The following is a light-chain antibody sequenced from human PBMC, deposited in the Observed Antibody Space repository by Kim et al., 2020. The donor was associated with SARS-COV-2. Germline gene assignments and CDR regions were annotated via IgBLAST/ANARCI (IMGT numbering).Light chain of an antibody. J-gene: IGLJ3*02. Sequence: SSELTQDPAVSVTLGQTVRITCQGDSLRSYYASWYQQKPGQAPVLVIYGKNNRPSGIPDRFSGSSSGNTASLTITGAQAEDEADYYCNSRDSSGNHSWVFGGETKLTVL. CDR2: GKN. CDR1: SLRSYY. CDR3: NSRDSSGNHSWV. V-gene: IGLV3-19*01.